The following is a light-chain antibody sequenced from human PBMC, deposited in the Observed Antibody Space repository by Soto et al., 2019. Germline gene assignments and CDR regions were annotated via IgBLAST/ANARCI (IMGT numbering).Light chain of an antibody. J-gene: IGKJ1*01. V-gene: IGKV1-39*01. CDR3: QPSYSTPRT. Sequence: DIKSTQSPASLDLCVLHIIKNTSRASQSIRSYLNWYQQKPGKAHKLMIYAASSLQSGVPSRFSGSGSGTDFTLTIRSLQPEDFAIYYCQPSYSTPRTWGQGTKVDIK. CDR2: AAS. CDR1: QSIRSY.